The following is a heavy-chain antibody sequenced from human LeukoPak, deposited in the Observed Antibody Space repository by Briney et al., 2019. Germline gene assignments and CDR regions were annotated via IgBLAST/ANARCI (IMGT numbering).Heavy chain of an antibody. D-gene: IGHD5-18*01. CDR2: INHSGST. Sequence: SETLSLTCAVYGGSFSGYYWSWIRQPPGKGLEWIGEINHSGSTNYNPSLKSRVTMSVDSSKNQFSLQLSSVTAADTAVYYCARVGYSYGPPDYWGQGTLVTVSS. CDR3: ARVGYSYGPPDY. V-gene: IGHV4-34*01. J-gene: IGHJ4*02. CDR1: GGSFSGYY.